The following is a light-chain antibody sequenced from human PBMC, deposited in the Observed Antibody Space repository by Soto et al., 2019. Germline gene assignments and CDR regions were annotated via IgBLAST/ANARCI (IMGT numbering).Light chain of an antibody. J-gene: IGKJ4*01. CDR1: QRVSTN. CDR2: GAS. CDR3: QQYKNWLALT. Sequence: EIAMTQFPAYLSVSPGERATLSCRASQRVSTNLAWYQQKPGQAPRLLIYGASTRATGIPARFSGSGSGTEFTLTISSLQSEDSAVYYRQQYKNWLALTFGGGTKVDIK. V-gene: IGKV3-15*01.